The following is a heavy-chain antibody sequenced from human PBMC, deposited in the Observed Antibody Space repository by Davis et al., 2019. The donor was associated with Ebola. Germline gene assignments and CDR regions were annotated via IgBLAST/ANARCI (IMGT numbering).Heavy chain of an antibody. Sequence: PSETLSLTCTVSGGSISSYYWSWIRQPPGKGLEWIGYIYYSGSTNYNPSLKSRVTISVDTPKNQFSLKLSSVTATDTAVYYCARRRGTRGLVWFDPWGQGTLVTVSS. CDR3: ARRRGTRGLVWFDP. CDR1: GGSISSYY. J-gene: IGHJ5*02. CDR2: IYYSGST. D-gene: IGHD2-8*02. V-gene: IGHV4-59*08.